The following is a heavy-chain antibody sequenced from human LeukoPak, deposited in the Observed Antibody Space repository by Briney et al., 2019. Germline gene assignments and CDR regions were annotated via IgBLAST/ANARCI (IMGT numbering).Heavy chain of an antibody. CDR1: GGSISSYY. V-gene: IGHV4-59*01. Sequence: PSETLSLTCTVSGGSISSYYWSWIRQPPGKGLEWIGYIYYSGSTNYTPSLKSRVTISVDTSKNQFSLKLSPVTAADTAVYYCARTVSVGTSYPYFDYWGQGTLVTVSS. D-gene: IGHD2-2*01. J-gene: IGHJ4*02. CDR3: ARTVSVGTSYPYFDY. CDR2: IYYSGST.